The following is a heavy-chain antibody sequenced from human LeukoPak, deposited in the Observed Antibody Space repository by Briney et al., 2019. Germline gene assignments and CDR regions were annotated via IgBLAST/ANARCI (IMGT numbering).Heavy chain of an antibody. V-gene: IGHV4-30-4*01. CDR2: MYYSGST. CDR3: AKPYYYDSRIDP. J-gene: IGHJ5*02. D-gene: IGHD3-22*01. Sequence: SETLSLTCTVSGGSISSGDYYWSWIRQPPGKGLEWIAYMYYSGSTYYNPSLKSRVTMSADTSKNQLSLKLSSVTAADTAVYYCAKPYYYDSRIDPWGQGILVTVSS. CDR1: GGSISSGDYY.